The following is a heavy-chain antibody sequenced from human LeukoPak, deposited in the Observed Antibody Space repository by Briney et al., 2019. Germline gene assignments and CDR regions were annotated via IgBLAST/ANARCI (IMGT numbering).Heavy chain of an antibody. CDR1: GFTFSSYA. CDR2: ISYDGSNK. Sequence: PGGSLRLSCAASGFTFSSYAMHWVRQAPGKGLEWVAVISYDGSNKYYADSVKGRFTISRDNSRNTLHLQMNSLRAEDTAVYSCAIASLRYFDWFSDYWGQGTLVTVSS. J-gene: IGHJ4*02. D-gene: IGHD3-9*01. CDR3: AIASLRYFDWFSDY. V-gene: IGHV3-30*03.